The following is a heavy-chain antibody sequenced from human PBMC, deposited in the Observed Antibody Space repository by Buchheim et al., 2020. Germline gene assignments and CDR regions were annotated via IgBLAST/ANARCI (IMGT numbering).Heavy chain of an antibody. Sequence: QVQVVQSGPEVKKPGSSVMISCKASGDTFNNFAILWLRQAPGQGPQWMGRILPLIGVVNYAQKFQGRVTITADKSTDTVFMEMSALQSADTTIYFWAGARTCGGGCWHRLIDFWGPG. CDR3: AGARTCGGGCWHRLIDF. CDR1: GDTFNNFA. CDR2: ILPLIGVV. V-gene: IGHV1-69*02. D-gene: IGHD2-21*02. J-gene: IGHJ4*02.